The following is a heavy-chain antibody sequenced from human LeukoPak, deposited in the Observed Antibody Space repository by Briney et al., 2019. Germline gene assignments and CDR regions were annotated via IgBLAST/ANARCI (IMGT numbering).Heavy chain of an antibody. D-gene: IGHD2-15*01. CDR2: IYPGDSDT. V-gene: IGHV5-51*01. CDR3: VRPCSGGSCYPGTEYFQH. Sequence: GESLKISCQGSGYSFTSSWIGWVRQMPGKGLGWMGIIYPGDSDTRYSLSFHGQVTISADKSISTAYLQWSSLKASDTAMYYCVRPCSGGSCYPGTEYFQHWGQGTLVTVSS. J-gene: IGHJ1*01. CDR1: GYSFTSSW.